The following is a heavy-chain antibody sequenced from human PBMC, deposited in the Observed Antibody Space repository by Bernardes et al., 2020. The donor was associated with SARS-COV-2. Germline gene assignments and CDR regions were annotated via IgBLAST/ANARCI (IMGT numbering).Heavy chain of an antibody. CDR2: ISGDEGNT. Sequence: ASVKVSCKASGYTFTSYGISWVRQAPGQGLEWMGWISGDEGNTNYAHKFHGRVTMTTDTSTSTAHRGLRSLRSDDTAVYYCATVVGYSYGGGWFDPWGQGTLVTVSS. V-gene: IGHV1-18*01. D-gene: IGHD5-12*01. CDR1: GYTFTSYG. J-gene: IGHJ5*02. CDR3: ATVVGYSYGGGWFDP.